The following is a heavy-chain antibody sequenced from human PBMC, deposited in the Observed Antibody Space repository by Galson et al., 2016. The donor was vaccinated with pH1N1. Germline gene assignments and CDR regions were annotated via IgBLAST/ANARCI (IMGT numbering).Heavy chain of an antibody. D-gene: IGHD4-17*01. V-gene: IGHV3-7*03. CDR1: GFTFSRYW. J-gene: IGHJ3*02. Sequence: SLRLSCAASGFTFSRYWMSWVRQAPGKGLEWVANIEQDGSEKNYVDSVKGRFTVSRDNAKNSLYLQMNSLRGGDTAVYYCARDRGFLSVTTSAFHMWGQGTMVTVSS. CDR2: IEQDGSEK. CDR3: ARDRGFLSVTTSAFHM.